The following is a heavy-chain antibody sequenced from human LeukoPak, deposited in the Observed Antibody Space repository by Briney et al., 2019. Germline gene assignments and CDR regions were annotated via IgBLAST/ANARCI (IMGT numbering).Heavy chain of an antibody. CDR3: ARENCSGGSCYNHFGY. J-gene: IGHJ4*02. Sequence: VASVKVPCKASGGTFSSYAISWVRQAPGQGLEWMGGIIPIFGTANYAQKFQGRVTITADESTSTAYMELSSLRSEDTAVYYCARENCSGGSCYNHFGYWGQGTLVTVSS. V-gene: IGHV1-69*13. CDR2: IIPIFGTA. CDR1: GGTFSSYA. D-gene: IGHD2-15*01.